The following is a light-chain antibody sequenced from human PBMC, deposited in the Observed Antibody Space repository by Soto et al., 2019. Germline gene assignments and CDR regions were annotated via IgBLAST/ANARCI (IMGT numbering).Light chain of an antibody. CDR2: DAS. V-gene: IGKV3-11*01. Sequence: EIVLTQSPATLSLSAGERATLSCRASESVSTFLAWYRQKPGQAPRLLIYDASNRATGIPSRFSGSGSGTDFILTISSLEPEDSGVYYCQQRNDWVTFGGGTKVDIK. CDR1: ESVSTF. J-gene: IGKJ4*01. CDR3: QQRNDWVT.